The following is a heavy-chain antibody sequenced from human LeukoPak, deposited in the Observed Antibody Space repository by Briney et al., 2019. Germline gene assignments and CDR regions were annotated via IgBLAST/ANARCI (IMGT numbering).Heavy chain of an antibody. Sequence: ASVKVSCKASGYIFTDYYMHWVRQAPGQGLEWMGWVSAYNGDTNYAQKFQGRVTMTTDTSTSTAYMELRSLRSDDTAVYYCARDAPQWRNAFDFWGHGTMVTVSS. CDR3: ARDAPQWRNAFDF. CDR2: VSAYNGDT. V-gene: IGHV1-18*04. CDR1: GYIFTDYY. D-gene: IGHD6-19*01. J-gene: IGHJ3*01.